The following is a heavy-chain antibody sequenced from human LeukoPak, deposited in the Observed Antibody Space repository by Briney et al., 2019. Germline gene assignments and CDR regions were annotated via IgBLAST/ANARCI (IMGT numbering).Heavy chain of an antibody. CDR2: IYYSGST. V-gene: IGHV4-39*01. D-gene: IGHD3-10*01. Sequence: SETLSLTCTVSGGSISSSSYYWGWIRQPPGKGLEWIGSIYYSGSTYYNPSLKSRVTISVDTSKNQFSLKLSSVTAADTAVYYCARHEAIFGGAFDIWGQGTMVTVSS. J-gene: IGHJ3*02. CDR3: ARHEAIFGGAFDI. CDR1: GGSISSSSYY.